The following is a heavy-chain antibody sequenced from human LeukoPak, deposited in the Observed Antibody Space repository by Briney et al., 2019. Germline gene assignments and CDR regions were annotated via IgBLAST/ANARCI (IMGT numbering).Heavy chain of an antibody. D-gene: IGHD6-13*01. Sequence: GGSLRLSCAASGFTFSSYAMSWVRQAPGKGLEWVSAISGSGGSTYYADSLKGRFTISRDNSKNTLYLQMSSLRVEDTAVYFCAKEGGIAAASDYWGQGTLVTVSS. J-gene: IGHJ4*02. CDR2: ISGSGGST. V-gene: IGHV3-23*01. CDR3: AKEGGIAAASDY. CDR1: GFTFSSYA.